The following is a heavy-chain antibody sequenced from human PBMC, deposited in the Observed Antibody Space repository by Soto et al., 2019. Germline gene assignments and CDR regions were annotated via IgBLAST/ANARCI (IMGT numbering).Heavy chain of an antibody. CDR2: IWYDGTNE. Sequence: GGALRLSCVESGFTFTNYGFHWVRQAPGKGLEWVAMIWYDGTNEYYADSVTGRFSISRDNSKNTVYLQMNSLRVDDTAIYYCARDTTRFGYYALDVWGQGTTVTVSS. J-gene: IGHJ6*02. D-gene: IGHD3-10*01. V-gene: IGHV3-33*01. CDR3: ARDTTRFGYYALDV. CDR1: GFTFTNYG.